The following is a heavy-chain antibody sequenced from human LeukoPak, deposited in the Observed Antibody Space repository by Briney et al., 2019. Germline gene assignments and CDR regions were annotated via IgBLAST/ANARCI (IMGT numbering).Heavy chain of an antibody. CDR3: AKGDIAVAGIDSFDY. V-gene: IGHV3-23*01. CDR2: LSGIGDNT. D-gene: IGHD6-19*01. Sequence: GGSLRPSCAASGFTFSTYAMSWVRQAPGKGLEWVSGLSGIGDNTYYADSVKGRFTISRDNSKNTLYREMNSLRAEDTAVYYCAKGDIAVAGIDSFDYWGQGTLVTVSS. CDR1: GFTFSTYA. J-gene: IGHJ4*02.